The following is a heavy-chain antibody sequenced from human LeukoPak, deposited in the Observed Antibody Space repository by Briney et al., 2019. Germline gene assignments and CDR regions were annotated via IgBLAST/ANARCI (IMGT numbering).Heavy chain of an antibody. CDR1: GFTFSSYW. D-gene: IGHD2-8*01. CDR3: ARYTNGLDS. CDR2: INQDGSNI. J-gene: IGHJ4*02. V-gene: IGHV3-7*01. Sequence: PGGSLILSCIVSGFTFSSYWMTWVRQAPGKGLEWVANINQDGSNIFYVDSVKGRFTISRDNAKNSLYLQMNSLRAEDTAVYFCARYTNGLDSWGQGTLVTVSS.